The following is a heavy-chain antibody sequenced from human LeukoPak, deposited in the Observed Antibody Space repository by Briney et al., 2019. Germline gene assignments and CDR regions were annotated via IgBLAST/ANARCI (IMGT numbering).Heavy chain of an antibody. J-gene: IGHJ3*02. V-gene: IGHV4-59*08. D-gene: IGHD6-19*01. Sequence: SETLSLTCTVSGVSINNYYWRWIRQPPGKGLEWIGYLYYSGRTNYNPSLKSRVTISVDTSKNQSSLKLSSVTAADAAVYYCARLKGSSGWYRPPSDAFDIWGQGTMVTVSS. CDR1: GVSINNYY. CDR2: LYYSGRT. CDR3: ARLKGSSGWYRPPSDAFDI.